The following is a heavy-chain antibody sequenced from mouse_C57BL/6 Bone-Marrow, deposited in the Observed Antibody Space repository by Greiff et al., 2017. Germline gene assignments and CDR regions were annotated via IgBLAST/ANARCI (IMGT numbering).Heavy chain of an antibody. CDR2: IDPSDSET. CDR3: ARLKSIYYGNYVFAY. J-gene: IGHJ3*01. CDR1: GYTFTSYW. D-gene: IGHD2-1*01. V-gene: IGHV1-52*01. Sequence: VQLQQPGAELVRPGSSVKLSCKASGYTFTSYWMHWVKQRPIQGLEWIGNIDPSDSETHYNQKFKDKATLTVDKSSSTAYMQLSSLTSEDSAVYYCARLKSIYYGNYVFAYWSQGTLVTVSA.